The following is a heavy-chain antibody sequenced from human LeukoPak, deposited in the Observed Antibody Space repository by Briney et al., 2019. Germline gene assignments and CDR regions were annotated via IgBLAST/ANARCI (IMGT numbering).Heavy chain of an antibody. V-gene: IGHV1-24*01. Sequence: GFDPEDCETIYAQKFQGRVTMTEDASTGTAYMELGSLRSEDTAVYYCATGLAVAGKFDYWGQGTLVTVSS. J-gene: IGHJ4*02. CDR2: FDPEDCET. D-gene: IGHD6-19*01. CDR3: ATGLAVAGKFDY.